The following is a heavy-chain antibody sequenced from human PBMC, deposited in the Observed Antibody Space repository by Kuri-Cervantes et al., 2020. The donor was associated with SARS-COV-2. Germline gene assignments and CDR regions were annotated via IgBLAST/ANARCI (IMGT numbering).Heavy chain of an antibody. CDR2: INHSGST. J-gene: IGHJ5*02. V-gene: IGHV4-34*01. D-gene: IGHD6-13*01. CDR1: GGSFSGYY. Sequence: GSLRLSCAVYGGSFSGYYWSWIRQPPGKGLEWIGEINHSGSTNYNPSLKSRVTISVDTSKNQFSLKLSSVTAADTAVYYCARVPLSIAAAGRWFDPWGQGTLVTVSS. CDR3: ARVPLSIAAAGRWFDP.